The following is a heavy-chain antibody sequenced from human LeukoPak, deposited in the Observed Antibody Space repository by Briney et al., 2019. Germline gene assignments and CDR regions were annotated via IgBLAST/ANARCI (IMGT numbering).Heavy chain of an antibody. Sequence: PGGSLRLSCVVSGFTFSDCGMNWVRQAPGKGLEWVSYISSGDTTISYADSVKGRFTISRDSAKNSLYLQMNSLTAEDTAVYYCAREGNLPTRSDYWGQGTLVTVSS. CDR3: AREGNLPTRSDY. J-gene: IGHJ4*02. CDR1: GFTFSDCG. CDR2: ISSGDTTI. V-gene: IGHV3-48*01. D-gene: IGHD1-14*01.